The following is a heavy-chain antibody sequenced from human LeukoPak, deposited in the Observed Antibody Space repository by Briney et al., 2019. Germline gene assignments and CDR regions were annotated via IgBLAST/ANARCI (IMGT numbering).Heavy chain of an antibody. Sequence: GGSLRLSCAASGFTFSDYYMSWIRQAPGEGLEWVSYISSSGSTIYYADPVKGRFTISRDNAKNSLYLQMNSLRPEDTAVYYCARDTEYCSSTSCSKAFDYWGQGTLVTVSS. J-gene: IGHJ4*02. CDR2: ISSSGSTI. CDR3: ARDTEYCSSTSCSKAFDY. V-gene: IGHV3-11*01. CDR1: GFTFSDYY. D-gene: IGHD2-2*01.